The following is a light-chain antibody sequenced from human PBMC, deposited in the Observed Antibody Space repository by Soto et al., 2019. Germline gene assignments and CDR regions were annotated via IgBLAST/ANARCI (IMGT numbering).Light chain of an antibody. CDR3: QQYNNWPPYT. CDR1: QSVSSN. V-gene: IGKV3-15*01. J-gene: IGKJ2*01. CDR2: GAS. Sequence: EIVMTQSPATLSVSPGERATLSCRASQSVSSNLAWYQQKPGQAPRLLIYGASTRATGIPARCSGSGSGTEYTLTISSMQSEDFAVYYCQQYNNWPPYTFGQGTQLEIK.